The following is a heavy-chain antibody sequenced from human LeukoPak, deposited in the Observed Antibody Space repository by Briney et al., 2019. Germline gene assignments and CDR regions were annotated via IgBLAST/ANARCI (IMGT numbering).Heavy chain of an antibody. V-gene: IGHV3-33*06. Sequence: GGSLRLSCAVSGFTFSNYGMHWVRQAPGKGLEWMAVIWYDGSNKYYADSVKGRITISRDNSKDTLYLQMNSLRAEDTAVYYCAKDRSCTSASCHGPFDYWGQGTLVTVSS. CDR1: GFTFSNYG. CDR2: IWYDGSNK. CDR3: AKDRSCTSASCHGPFDY. D-gene: IGHD2-2*01. J-gene: IGHJ4*02.